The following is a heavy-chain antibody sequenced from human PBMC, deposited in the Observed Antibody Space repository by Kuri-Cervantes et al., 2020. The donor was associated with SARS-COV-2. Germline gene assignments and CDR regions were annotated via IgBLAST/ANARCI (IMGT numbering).Heavy chain of an antibody. D-gene: IGHD1-14*01. V-gene: IGHV4-34*01. CDR2: INHSGST. CDR1: GGSFSGYY. J-gene: IGHJ5*02. CDR3: ATRRTGAWFDP. Sequence: SETLSLTCAVYGGSFSGYYWSWIRQPPGKGLEWIGEINHSGSTNYNPSLRSRVTVSVGTSKNQFSLKLSSVTAADTAVYYCATRRTGAWFDPWGQGTLVHVSS.